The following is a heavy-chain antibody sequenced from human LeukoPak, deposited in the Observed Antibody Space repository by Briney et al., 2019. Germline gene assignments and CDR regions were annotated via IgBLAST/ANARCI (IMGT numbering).Heavy chain of an antibody. Sequence: VASVKVSCKASGGTFSSYAISWVRQAPGQGLEWMGGIIPIFGTANYAQKFQGRVTITADESTSTAYMELSSLRSEDTAVYYCAVIVVVPAATSTNWFDPWGQGTLATVSS. CDR3: AVIVVVPAATSTNWFDP. CDR1: GGTFSSYA. CDR2: IIPIFGTA. V-gene: IGHV1-69*01. J-gene: IGHJ5*02. D-gene: IGHD2-2*01.